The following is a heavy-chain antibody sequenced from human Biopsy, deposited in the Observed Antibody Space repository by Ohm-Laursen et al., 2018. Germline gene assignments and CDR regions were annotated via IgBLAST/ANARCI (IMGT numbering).Heavy chain of an antibody. V-gene: IGHV3-7*01. J-gene: IGHJ4*02. Sequence: GSLRLSCAASGFTFSTYWMTWVRQAPGKGLEWVANINQDGSEKYYVDSVKGRFTISRDNAKDSLDLQVSSLRVEDTALYYCASAHQYCSATTCNGGSDFWGQGTLVTVSS. D-gene: IGHD2-15*01. CDR2: INQDGSEK. CDR3: ASAHQYCSATTCNGGSDF. CDR1: GFTFSTYW.